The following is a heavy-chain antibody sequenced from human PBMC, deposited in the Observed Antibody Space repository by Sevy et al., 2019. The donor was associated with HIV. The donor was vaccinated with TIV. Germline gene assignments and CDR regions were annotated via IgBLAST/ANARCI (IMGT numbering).Heavy chain of an antibody. Sequence: SETLSLTCAVSGDSISSGGYSWNWIRQPPGKGLEWIGYMDHSGSTYYNPSLQSRVTISVDRSKNQFSLRVTSVTAADTAVYYGGRGDPSNTFDYWGQGTLVTVSS. J-gene: IGHJ4*02. V-gene: IGHV4-30-2*01. CDR1: GDSISSGGYS. CDR3: GRGDPSNTFDY. CDR2: MDHSGST.